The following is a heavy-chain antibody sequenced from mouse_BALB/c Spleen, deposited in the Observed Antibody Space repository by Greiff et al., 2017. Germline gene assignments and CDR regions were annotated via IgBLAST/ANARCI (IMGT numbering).Heavy chain of an antibody. V-gene: IGHV1-9*01. Sequence: VQVVESGAELMKPGASVKISCKATGYTFSSYWIEWVKQRPGHGLEWIGEILPGSGSTNYNEKFKGKATFTADTSSNTAYMQLSSLTSEDSAVYYCARSPGTRAMDYWGQGTSVTVSS. CDR1: GYTFSSYW. D-gene: IGHD4-1*01. J-gene: IGHJ4*01. CDR3: ARSPGTRAMDY. CDR2: ILPGSGST.